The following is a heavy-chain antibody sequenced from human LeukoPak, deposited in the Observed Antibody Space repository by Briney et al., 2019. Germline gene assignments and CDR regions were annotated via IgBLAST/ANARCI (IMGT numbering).Heavy chain of an antibody. V-gene: IGHV3-11*05. CDR1: GFTFSDYY. D-gene: IGHD3-9*01. CDR2: ITSSSSDT. Sequence: PGGSLRLSCAASGFTFSDYYMSWIRQAPGKGLEWISYITSSSSDTNYADSVKGRFTISRDNAKKSLYLQMNSLRAEDTAVYYCAKVLRYFMDVWGQGTTVTVSS. J-gene: IGHJ6*02. CDR3: AKVLRYFMDV.